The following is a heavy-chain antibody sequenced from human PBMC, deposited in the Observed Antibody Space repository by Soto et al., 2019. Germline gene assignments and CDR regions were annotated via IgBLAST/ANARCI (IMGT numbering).Heavy chain of an antibody. CDR2: INHSGST. CDR1: GGSFSGYY. CDR3: ARAGGAAAGTNFDY. Sequence: SETLSLTCAVYGGSFSGYYWSWIRQPPGKGLEWIGEINHSGSTNYNPSLKSRVTISVDTSKNQFSLKLSSVTAADTAVYYCARAGGAAAGTNFDYWGQGTLVTVSS. D-gene: IGHD6-13*01. J-gene: IGHJ4*02. V-gene: IGHV4-34*01.